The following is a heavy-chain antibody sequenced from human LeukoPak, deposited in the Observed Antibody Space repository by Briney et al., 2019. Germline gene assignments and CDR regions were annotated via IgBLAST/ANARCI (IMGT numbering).Heavy chain of an antibody. CDR1: GFIFNTYA. CDR2: ISYDGSNK. Sequence: PGGSLRLSCEASGFIFNTYAMHWVRQAAGKGLEWVAVISYDGSNKHYADSVKGRFTISRDNSKNTMYLQMNSLRAEDTAVYYCASAYYDYVWGTQGDYWGQGTLVTVSS. V-gene: IGHV3-30*04. D-gene: IGHD3-16*01. J-gene: IGHJ4*02. CDR3: ASAYYDYVWGTQGDY.